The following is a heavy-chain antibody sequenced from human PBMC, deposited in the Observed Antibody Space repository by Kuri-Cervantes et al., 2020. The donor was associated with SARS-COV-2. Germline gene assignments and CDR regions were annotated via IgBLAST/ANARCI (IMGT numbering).Heavy chain of an antibody. CDR2: MSGSGAST. V-gene: IGHV3-23*01. CDR1: GFSFSTNV. J-gene: IGHJ4*02. D-gene: IGHD2-21*02. Sequence: GGSLRLSCAVSGFSFSTNVMAWVRQAPGKGLEWVSTMSGSGASTHYADPVKGRFTISRDNSKNMLYLQMYSLRAEDTAVYYCAKTSDCNYYFAYWGQGSLVTVSS. CDR3: AKTSDCNYYFAY.